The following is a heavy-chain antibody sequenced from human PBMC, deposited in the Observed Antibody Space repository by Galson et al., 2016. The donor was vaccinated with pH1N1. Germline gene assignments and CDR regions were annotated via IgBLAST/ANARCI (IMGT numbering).Heavy chain of an antibody. J-gene: IGHJ4*02. CDR1: GFTFSNFV. CDR3: AKTHYYVDSSKSDY. D-gene: IGHD3-16*01. Sequence: SLRLSCAASGFTFSNFVMSWVRQAPGKGLEWVSTISGSGGSTYYADSVKGRFTISRDNSKNTVYLQMNSLRAADAAVYYCAKTHYYVDSSKSDYWGQGTLVSVSS. V-gene: IGHV3-23*01. CDR2: ISGSGGST.